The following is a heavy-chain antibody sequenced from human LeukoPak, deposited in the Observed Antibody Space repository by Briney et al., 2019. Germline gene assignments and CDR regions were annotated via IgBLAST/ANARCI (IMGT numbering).Heavy chain of an antibody. CDR2: ISSSSSTI. J-gene: IGHJ4*02. CDR1: GFTFSSYS. Sequence: GGSLRLSCAASGFTFSSYSMNWVRQAPGKGLEWVSYISSSSSTIYYADSVKGRLTISRDNAKNSLYLQMNSLRAEDTAVYYCARDRALDYWGQGTLVTVSS. D-gene: IGHD5-24*01. CDR3: ARDRALDY. V-gene: IGHV3-48*01.